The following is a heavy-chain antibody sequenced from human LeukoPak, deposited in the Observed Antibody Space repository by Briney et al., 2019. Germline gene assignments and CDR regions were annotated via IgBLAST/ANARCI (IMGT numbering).Heavy chain of an antibody. J-gene: IGHJ4*02. D-gene: IGHD4-17*01. CDR2: IKEDGSKK. CDR3: ARVKDYGDEYFDY. V-gene: IGHV3-7*01. Sequence: GGSLRLSCAASGFTFSTYWMTWVRQAPGKGLEWVANIKEDGSKKYYVDSVRGLFTISRDNAKNSLYLQMNSLRVEDTAVYYCARVKDYGDEYFDYWGQGTLVTVSS. CDR1: GFTFSTYW.